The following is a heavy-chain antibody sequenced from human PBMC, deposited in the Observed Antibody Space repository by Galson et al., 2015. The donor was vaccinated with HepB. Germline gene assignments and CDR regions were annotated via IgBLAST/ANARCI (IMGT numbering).Heavy chain of an antibody. J-gene: IGHJ3*02. CDR1: GGSFSGYY. CDR3: ARSYCSSTSCYVVPGI. V-gene: IGHV4-34*01. Sequence: ETLSLTCAVYGGSFSGYYWSWIRQPPGKGLEWIGEINHSGSTNYNPSLKSRVTISVDTSKNQFSLKLSSVTAADTAVYYCARSYCSSTSCYVVPGIWGRGTMVTVSS. CDR2: INHSGST. D-gene: IGHD2-2*01.